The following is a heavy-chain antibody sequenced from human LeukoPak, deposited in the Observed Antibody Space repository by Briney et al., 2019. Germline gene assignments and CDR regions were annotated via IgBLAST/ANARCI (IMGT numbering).Heavy chain of an antibody. Sequence: SETLSLTCTVSDGSISSNLYYWAWIRQPPGKGLEWIGSIYSSGSTYYNPSLKTRVTISVDTSKKQSSLTLSSVTAADTAVYYCARQRNYDFGYWGQGTLVTVSS. V-gene: IGHV4-39*01. J-gene: IGHJ4*02. CDR2: IYSSGST. CDR3: ARQRNYDFGY. D-gene: IGHD3-3*01. CDR1: DGSISSNLYY.